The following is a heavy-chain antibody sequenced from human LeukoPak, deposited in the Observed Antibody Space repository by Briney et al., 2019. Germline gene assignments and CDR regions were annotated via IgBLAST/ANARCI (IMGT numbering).Heavy chain of an antibody. CDR1: GFTFSSYG. Sequence: PGGSLRLSCAASGFTFSSYGMHWVRQAPGKGLEWVAVIWYDGSNKYYADSVKGRFTISRDNSKNTLYLQMNSLRAEDTAVYYCSKNYYYDSSGYYYCDYWGQGTLVTVSS. J-gene: IGHJ4*02. CDR3: SKNYYYDSSGYYYCDY. D-gene: IGHD3-22*01. CDR2: IWYDGSNK. V-gene: IGHV3-33*06.